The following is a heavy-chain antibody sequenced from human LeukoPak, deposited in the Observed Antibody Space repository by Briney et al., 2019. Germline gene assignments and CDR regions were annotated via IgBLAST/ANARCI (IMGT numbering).Heavy chain of an antibody. D-gene: IGHD3-22*01. CDR2: IIPIFGTA. CDR1: GGTFSSYA. Sequence: ASVKVSCKASGGTFSSYAISWVRQAPGQGLEWMGGIIPIFGTANYAQKLQGRVTITTDESTSTAYMELSSLRSEDTAVYYCARTYYYDSSGYLYYFDYWGQGTLVTVSS. J-gene: IGHJ4*02. V-gene: IGHV1-69*05. CDR3: ARTYYYDSSGYLYYFDY.